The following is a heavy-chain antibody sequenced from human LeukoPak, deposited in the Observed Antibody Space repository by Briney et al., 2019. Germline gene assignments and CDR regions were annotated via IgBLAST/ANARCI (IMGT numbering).Heavy chain of an antibody. V-gene: IGHV1-69*13. CDR1: GGTFSSYA. J-gene: IGHJ6*03. D-gene: IGHD4-17*01. CDR3: ARDDYDQNYYYYMDV. CDR2: IIPIFGTA. Sequence: SVKVSCKASGGTFSSYAISWLRQAPGQGLEWMGGIIPIFGTANYAQKFQGRVTITADESTSTAYMELSSLRSEDTAVYYCARDDYDQNYYYYMDVWGKGTTVTVSS.